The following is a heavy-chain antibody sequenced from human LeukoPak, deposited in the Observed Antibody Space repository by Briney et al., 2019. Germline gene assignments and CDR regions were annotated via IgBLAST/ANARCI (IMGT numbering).Heavy chain of an antibody. V-gene: IGHV3-23*01. CDR1: GFTFSSYA. Sequence: GGSLRLSCAPAGFTFSSYAMSWVRQAPGKGLEWVSGLSNSGGSTYYADSVKGRFTISRDNSKNTLYLQMNSLRAEDTAVYYCAKDGIAGADNSHFDNWGQGTLVTVSS. CDR3: AKDGIAGADNSHFDN. CDR2: LSNSGGST. J-gene: IGHJ4*02. D-gene: IGHD4-23*01.